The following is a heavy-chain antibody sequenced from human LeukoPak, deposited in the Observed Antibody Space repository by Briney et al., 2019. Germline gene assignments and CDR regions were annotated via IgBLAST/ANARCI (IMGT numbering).Heavy chain of an antibody. CDR2: ITASGGNT. Sequence: GGSLGLSCAASGFTFSSYAMGWVRQAPGKGLEWVSAITASGGNTYYADSVKGRFTISRDNSKKTLYLQVNRLRAADTAVYYCAKGNGYSYGRYYFDYWGQGTLVTVSS. V-gene: IGHV3-23*01. CDR3: AKGNGYSYGRYYFDY. CDR1: GFTFSSYA. D-gene: IGHD5-18*01. J-gene: IGHJ4*02.